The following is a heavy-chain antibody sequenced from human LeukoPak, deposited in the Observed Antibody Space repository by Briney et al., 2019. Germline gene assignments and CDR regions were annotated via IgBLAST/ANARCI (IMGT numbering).Heavy chain of an antibody. CDR3: ARDSGSYYFDY. V-gene: IGHV3-33*08. D-gene: IGHD1-26*01. CDR1: GFTFSSYA. Sequence: GGSLRLSCSASGFTFSSYAMHWVRQAPGKGLEWVAVIWYDGSNKYYADSVKGRFTISRDNSKNTLYLQMNSLRAEDTAVYYCARDSGSYYFDYWGQGTLVTGSS. CDR2: IWYDGSNK. J-gene: IGHJ4*02.